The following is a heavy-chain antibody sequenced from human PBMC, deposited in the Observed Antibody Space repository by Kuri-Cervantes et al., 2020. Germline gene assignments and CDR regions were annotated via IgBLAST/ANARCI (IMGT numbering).Heavy chain of an antibody. CDR1: GFTFSDYY. V-gene: IGHV3-11*01. J-gene: IGHJ5*02. D-gene: IGHD6-25*01. Sequence: GESLKISCAASGFTFSDYYMSWIRQAPGKGLEWVSYISSSGSTIYYADSVKGRFTISRDNAKNSLYLQMNSLRAEDTALYHCARDNRGYSSAWFDPWGQGTLVTVSS. CDR2: ISSSGSTI. CDR3: ARDNRGYSSAWFDP.